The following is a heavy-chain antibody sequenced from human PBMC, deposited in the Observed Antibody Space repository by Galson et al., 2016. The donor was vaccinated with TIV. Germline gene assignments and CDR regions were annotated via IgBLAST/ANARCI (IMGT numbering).Heavy chain of an antibody. V-gene: IGHV1-69*10. Sequence: SVKVSCKASGGTLSSYAISWVRQVPGQGLEWMGGIMPILGIKNYAQKFQGRVTIIADESTSTVSMELSSLRSEDTAVYYCASRASSGWYVAFDYWDQGTTVTVSS. CDR1: GGTLSSYA. D-gene: IGHD6-19*01. J-gene: IGHJ4*02. CDR3: ASRASSGWYVAFDY. CDR2: IMPILGIK.